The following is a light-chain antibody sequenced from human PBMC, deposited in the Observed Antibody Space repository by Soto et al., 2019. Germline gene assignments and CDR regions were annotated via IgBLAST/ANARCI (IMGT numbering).Light chain of an antibody. J-gene: IGKJ1*01. CDR1: QTISSW. V-gene: IGKV1-5*03. CDR2: KAS. Sequence: DIQMTQSPSTLSGSVGDRVTITCRASQTISSWLAWYQQKPGKAPKLLIYKASNLKSGAPSRFSGSGSGTEFTLTISSLQPDDFATYYCQHYNSYSEAFGQGTKVELK. CDR3: QHYNSYSEA.